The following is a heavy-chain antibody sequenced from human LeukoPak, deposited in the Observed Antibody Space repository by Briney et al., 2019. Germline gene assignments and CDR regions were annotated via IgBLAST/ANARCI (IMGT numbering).Heavy chain of an antibody. V-gene: IGHV3-74*01. J-gene: IGHJ3*02. CDR1: GFTFSSYW. CDR2: INSAGSTT. Sequence: GGSLRLSCAASGFTFSSYWMHWLRQPPGKEMVWVSRINSAGSTTSYAASVKGPFTISRDNAKYTLYLQMTSLRAEVTAVYYCARGWAAFDIWGQGTMVTVSS. CDR3: ARGWAAFDI. D-gene: IGHD3-16*01.